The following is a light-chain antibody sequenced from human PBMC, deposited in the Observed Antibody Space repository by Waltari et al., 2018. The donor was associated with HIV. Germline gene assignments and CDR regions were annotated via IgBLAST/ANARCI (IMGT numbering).Light chain of an antibody. CDR3: KQGSSIPYT. CDR1: QNIGSS. Sequence: EIVLTQSPDFQSVTPKEKVTITCRASQNIGSSLHWYQQKAEQPPTLLIKYASQSFSGVTSRFSGSGSGTDFTLTINSLEAEDAATYYCKQGSSIPYTFGQGTKLEI. CDR2: YAS. J-gene: IGKJ2*01. V-gene: IGKV6-21*01.